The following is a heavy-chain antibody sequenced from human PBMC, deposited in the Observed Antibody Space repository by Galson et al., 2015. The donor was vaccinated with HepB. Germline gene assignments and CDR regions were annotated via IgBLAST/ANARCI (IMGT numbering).Heavy chain of an antibody. V-gene: IGHV4-34*01. D-gene: IGHD3-10*01. J-gene: IGHJ3*02. CDR1: GASSSGSY. CDR2: INHVART. Sequence: SESLSLTCAVSGASSSGSYWSWIRQPPGKWMEWIGEINHVARTSFTPSLKSRVTISLDTSKTQFPLKLSAVTAADPAVYYCAREAGEKDFDIWGQGTMVTVSS. CDR3: AREAGEKDFDI.